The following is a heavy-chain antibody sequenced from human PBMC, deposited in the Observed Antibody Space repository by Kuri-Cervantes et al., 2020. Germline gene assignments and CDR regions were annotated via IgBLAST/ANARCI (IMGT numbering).Heavy chain of an antibody. Sequence: ASVKVSCKASGYTFTSYAMNWVRQAPGQGLEWMGWINTNTGNPAYAQGFTGRFVFSLDTSVSTAYLQISSLKAEDTAVYYCARASRGHHESYYFDYWGQGTLVTVSS. CDR2: INTNTGNP. D-gene: IGHD1-14*01. V-gene: IGHV7-4-1*02. CDR3: ARASRGHHESYYFDY. CDR1: GYTFTSYA. J-gene: IGHJ4*02.